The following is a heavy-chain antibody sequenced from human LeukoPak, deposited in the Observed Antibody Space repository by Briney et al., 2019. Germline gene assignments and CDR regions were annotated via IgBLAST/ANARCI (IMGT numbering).Heavy chain of an antibody. V-gene: IGHV4-39*01. J-gene: IGHJ6*03. CDR1: GGSISSSSYS. D-gene: IGHD5-18*01. Sequence: SSETLSLTCTVSGGSISSSSYSWTWIRQPPGKGLEWIGEFNHSGSTNYNPSLKSRVTISVDTSKNQFSLKPTSVTAADTAVYYCARVRLPPYYYYYYYMDVWGKGTTVTVSS. CDR2: FNHSGST. CDR3: ARVRLPPYYYYYYYMDV.